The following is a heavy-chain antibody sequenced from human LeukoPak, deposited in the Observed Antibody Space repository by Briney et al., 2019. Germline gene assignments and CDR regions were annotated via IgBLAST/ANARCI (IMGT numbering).Heavy chain of an antibody. J-gene: IGHJ4*02. Sequence: GGSLRLSCAASGFTFSDYPMHWVRQAPGKGLEYVSAISSSGGSTYYADSVKGRFTISRDNSKNTLYLQMNSLRAEDTAVYYCARGSGWLDYWGQGTLVTVSS. V-gene: IGHV3-64*02. CDR2: ISSSGGST. CDR1: GFTFSDYP. CDR3: ARGSGWLDY. D-gene: IGHD6-19*01.